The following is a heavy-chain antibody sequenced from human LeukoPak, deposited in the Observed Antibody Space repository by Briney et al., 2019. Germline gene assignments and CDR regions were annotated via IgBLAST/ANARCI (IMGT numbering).Heavy chain of an antibody. CDR2: IYYSGST. J-gene: IGHJ5*02. V-gene: IGHV4-59*11. D-gene: IGHD3-3*01. Sequence: SETLSLTCTVSGGSISSHYWSWIRQPPGKGLEWIGYIYYSGSTNYNPSLKSRVTISVDTSKNQFSLKLSSVTAADTAVYYCARARRTITIFGVSKYNWFGPWGQGTLVTVSS. CDR3: ARARRTITIFGVSKYNWFGP. CDR1: GGSISSHY.